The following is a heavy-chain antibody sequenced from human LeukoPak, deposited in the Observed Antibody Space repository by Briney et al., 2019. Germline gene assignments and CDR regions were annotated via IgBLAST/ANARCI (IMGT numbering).Heavy chain of an antibody. CDR1: GGSISSGGYS. Sequence: YPSQTLSLTCGVSGGSISSGGYSWSWIRQPPGKGLEWIGYIYYSGSTFYNPSLKSRVTLSVDTSKNQFSLKLSSVTAADTAMYYCAHVAAGYSLDYWGQGTLVTVSS. D-gene: IGHD5-18*01. V-gene: IGHV4-30-4*07. CDR3: AHVAAGYSLDY. J-gene: IGHJ4*02. CDR2: IYYSGST.